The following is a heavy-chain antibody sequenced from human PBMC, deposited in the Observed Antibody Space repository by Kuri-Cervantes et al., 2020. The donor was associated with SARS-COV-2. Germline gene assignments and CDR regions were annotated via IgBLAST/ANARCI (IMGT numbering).Heavy chain of an antibody. Sequence: GGSLRLSCAASGFTFSSYSMNWVRQAPGKGLEWVSYISSSSSNIYYADSVKGRFTISRDNAKNSLYLQMNSLRAEDTAVYYCARVEGISLDYWGQGTLVTVSS. D-gene: IGHD3-3*01. CDR2: ISSSSSNI. CDR3: ARVEGISLDY. J-gene: IGHJ4*02. CDR1: GFTFSSYS. V-gene: IGHV3-48*01.